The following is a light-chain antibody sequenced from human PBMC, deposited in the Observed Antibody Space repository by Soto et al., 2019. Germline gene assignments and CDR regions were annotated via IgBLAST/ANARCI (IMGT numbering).Light chain of an antibody. Sequence: EIVLTQSPGTLSLSPGERATLSCRASQSVGSTYLAWYQQKPGQAPRLLIYGTSSRAIGIPDRFSGSGSGTDFTLTITRLEPEDFAMYYCQQYSSSRTFGQGTKVDIK. CDR2: GTS. V-gene: IGKV3-20*01. CDR3: QQYSSSRT. J-gene: IGKJ1*01. CDR1: QSVGSTY.